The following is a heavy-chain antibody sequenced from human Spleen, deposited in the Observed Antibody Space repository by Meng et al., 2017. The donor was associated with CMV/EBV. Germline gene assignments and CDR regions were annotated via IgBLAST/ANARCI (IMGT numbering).Heavy chain of an antibody. J-gene: IGHJ3*02. CDR2: ISYDGSNK. D-gene: IGHD3-22*01. CDR3: ARVQPFHYYDSSGYHDAFDI. CDR1: GFTFSSYA. Sequence: GGSLILSCAASGFTFSSYAMHWVRQAPGKGLEWVAVISYDGSNKYYADSVKGRFTISRDNSKNTLYLQMNSLRAEDTAVYYCARVQPFHYYDSSGYHDAFDIWGQGTMVTVSS. V-gene: IGHV3-30*04.